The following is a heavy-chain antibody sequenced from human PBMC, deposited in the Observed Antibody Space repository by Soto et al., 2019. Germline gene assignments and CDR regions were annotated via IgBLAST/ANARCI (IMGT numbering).Heavy chain of an antibody. V-gene: IGHV1-69*06. CDR1: GGTFSSYA. Sequence: QVQLVQSGAEVKKPGSSVKVSCKASGGTFSSYAISWVRQAPGQGLEWMGGIIPIFGTANYAQKFQGRVTITADKSTRTASMEMSSMRSEETAVYYCARALTYDYDSSGYDLDYWGQGTLVTVSS. J-gene: IGHJ4*02. D-gene: IGHD3-22*01. CDR3: ARALTYDYDSSGYDLDY. CDR2: IIPIFGTA.